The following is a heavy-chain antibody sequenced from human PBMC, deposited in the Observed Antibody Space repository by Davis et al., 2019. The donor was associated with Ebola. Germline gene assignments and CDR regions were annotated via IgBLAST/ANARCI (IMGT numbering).Heavy chain of an antibody. CDR2: IDGGDGST. CDR3: AKELMVTSFDY. V-gene: IGHV3-23*01. CDR1: GFTFNFYV. J-gene: IGHJ4*02. Sequence: GGSLRLSCAGSGFTFNFYVMSWVRQAPGKGLEWVSAIDGGDGSTYYADSVKGRFTISRDNSKNTLYLQMNSLRADDTAVYYCAKELMVTSFDYWGQGTLVTVSS. D-gene: IGHD5-18*01.